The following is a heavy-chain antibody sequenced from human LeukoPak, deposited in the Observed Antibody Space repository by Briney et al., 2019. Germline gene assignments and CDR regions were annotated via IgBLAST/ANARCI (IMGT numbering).Heavy chain of an antibody. D-gene: IGHD3-16*01. V-gene: IGHV3-23*01. CDR1: GFTFSSYW. CDR3: AKDSGPWGERASSDY. Sequence: GGSLRLSCAASGFTFSSYWVHWVRQAPGKGLEWASTISGSGSSTYYADSVKGRFTISRDNSKNTLYLLMNSLRAEDTAVYYCAKDSGPWGERASSDYWGQGTLVTVSS. J-gene: IGHJ4*02. CDR2: ISGSGSST.